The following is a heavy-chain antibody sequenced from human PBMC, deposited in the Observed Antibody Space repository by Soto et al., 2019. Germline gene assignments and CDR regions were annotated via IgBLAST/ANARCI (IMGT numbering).Heavy chain of an antibody. J-gene: IGHJ6*02. CDR2: IYYSGST. CDR3: ARGENGAHYYYYYGMDV. Sequence: KTSETLSLTCTVSGGSISSSSYYWSWIRQPPGKGLEWIGYIYYSGSTNYNPSLKSRVTISVDTSKNQFSLKLSSVTAADTAVYYCARGENGAHYYYYYGMDVWGQGTTVTVPS. V-gene: IGHV4-61*01. D-gene: IGHD4-17*01. CDR1: GGSISSSSYY.